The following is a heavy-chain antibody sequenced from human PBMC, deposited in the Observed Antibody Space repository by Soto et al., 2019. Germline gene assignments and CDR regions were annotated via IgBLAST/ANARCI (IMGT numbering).Heavy chain of an antibody. CDR2: IIPIFGTA. Sequence: SVKVSCKASGGTFSSYSISWVRQAPGQGLEWMGGIIPIFGTANYAQKFQGRVTITADESTSTAYMELSSLRSEDTAVYYCAAGYYYDSSGYYYGLDYWGQGTLVTVSS. J-gene: IGHJ4*02. D-gene: IGHD3-22*01. CDR3: AAGYYYDSSGYYYGLDY. V-gene: IGHV1-69*13. CDR1: GGTFSSYS.